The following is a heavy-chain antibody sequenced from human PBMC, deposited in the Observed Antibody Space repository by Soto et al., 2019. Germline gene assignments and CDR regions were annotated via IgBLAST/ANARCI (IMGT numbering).Heavy chain of an antibody. Sequence: PGGSLRLSCAASGFTVSDYYMSWIRQAPGKGLEWVSYISSSCSTLYYADSVKGRFTISRDNAKNSLYLQMNSLRAEDTVVYYCARDYGRHYDYIWGSYRPLGVVSYWGQGTLVTVSS. D-gene: IGHD3-16*02. V-gene: IGHV3-11*01. J-gene: IGHJ4*02. CDR3: ARDYGRHYDYIWGSYRPLGVVSY. CDR2: ISSSCSTL. CDR1: GFTVSDYY.